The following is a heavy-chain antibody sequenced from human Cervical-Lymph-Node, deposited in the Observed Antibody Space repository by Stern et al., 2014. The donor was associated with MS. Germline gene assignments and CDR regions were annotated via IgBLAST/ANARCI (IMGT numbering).Heavy chain of an antibody. CDR3: ARGYSSGWYAGSDY. D-gene: IGHD6-19*01. V-gene: IGHV3-11*06. J-gene: IGHJ4*02. CDR1: GFSFSDYY. Sequence: VQLLESGGGLVKPGGSLRLSCAASGFSFSDYYMSWIRQAPGKGLEWVTSISGSTSYTKYADSVKGRFTISRDNTKNSLYLQMNSLSAEDTAVYYCARGYSSGWYAGSDYWGQGSLVTVSS. CDR2: ISGSTSYT.